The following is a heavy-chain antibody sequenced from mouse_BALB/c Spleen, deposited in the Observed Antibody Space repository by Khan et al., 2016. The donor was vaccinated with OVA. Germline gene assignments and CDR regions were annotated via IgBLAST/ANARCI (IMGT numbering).Heavy chain of an antibody. CDR3: ARTARIKY. CDR1: GYSFTSGYG. Sequence: VQLKESGPGLVKPSQSLSLTCTVTGYSFTSGYGWNWIRQFPGNKLEWMGYISYSGSPNYNPSLKSRISITRDTSKNQFFLQLNSVTTEDTATYYCARTARIKYWGQGTTLTVSS. J-gene: IGHJ2*01. V-gene: IGHV3-2*02. D-gene: IGHD1-2*01. CDR2: ISYSGSP.